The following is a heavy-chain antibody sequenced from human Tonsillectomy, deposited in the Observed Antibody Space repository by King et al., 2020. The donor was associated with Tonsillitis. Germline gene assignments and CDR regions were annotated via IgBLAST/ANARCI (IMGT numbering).Heavy chain of an antibody. D-gene: IGHD2-15*01. J-gene: IGHJ6*03. CDR1: VGSISSSNW. V-gene: IGHV4-4*02. CDR3: ARAFYCSGGSCYPSYYYYMDV. CDR2: IYHSGST. Sequence: HVQLQESGPGLVKPSGTLSLTCAVSVGSISSSNWWSWVRQPPGKGLEWIGAIYHSGSTNYNPSLTSVVTISVDKSKNQFSLKLSSVTAADTAVYYCARAFYCSGGSCYPSYYYYMDVWGKGTTVTVSS.